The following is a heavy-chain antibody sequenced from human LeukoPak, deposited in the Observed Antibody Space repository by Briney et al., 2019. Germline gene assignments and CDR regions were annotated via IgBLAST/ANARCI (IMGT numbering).Heavy chain of an antibody. D-gene: IGHD2-2*01. CDR2: ISDSGDNT. Sequence: SGGSLRLSCAASGFTFTSYAMTWVRQAPGKGLEWVSSISDSGDNTYYADSVKGRFTISRDNSKNTLFLQMSNLRAEDTAVYYCARDVNTKFDYWGQGTLVTVSS. J-gene: IGHJ4*02. CDR1: GFTFTSYA. V-gene: IGHV3-23*01. CDR3: ARDVNTKFDY.